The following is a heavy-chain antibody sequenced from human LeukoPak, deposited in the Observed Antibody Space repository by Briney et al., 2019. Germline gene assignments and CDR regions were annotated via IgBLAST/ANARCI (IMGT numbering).Heavy chain of an antibody. Sequence: PGGSLRLSCAASGFTFSSSTMNWVRQAPGKGLERVSSISSTSTSINYADSVRGRFTISRDNAKNSLYLQMSSLRAEDTAVYYCARSLEVDPWGQGTLVTASS. CDR2: ISSTSTSI. V-gene: IGHV3-21*01. CDR1: GFTFSSST. CDR3: ARSLEVDP. J-gene: IGHJ5*02.